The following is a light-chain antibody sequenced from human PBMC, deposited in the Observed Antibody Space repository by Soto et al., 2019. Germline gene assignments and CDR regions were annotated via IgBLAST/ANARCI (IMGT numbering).Light chain of an antibody. CDR3: SLYTSSSTLE. Sequence: QSVLTQPASVSGSPGQSITISCTGTSSDVGGFNYVSWYQHHPGKAPKLMIYGVSNRPSGVSNRFSGSKSGNTASLTISGLQAEDEADYYCSLYTSSSTLEFGGGTKATVL. CDR1: SSDVGGFNY. V-gene: IGLV2-14*03. J-gene: IGLJ3*02. CDR2: GVS.